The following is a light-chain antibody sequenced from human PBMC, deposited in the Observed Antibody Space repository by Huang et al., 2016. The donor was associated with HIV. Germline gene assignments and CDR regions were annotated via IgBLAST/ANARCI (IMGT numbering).Light chain of an antibody. J-gene: IGKJ4*01. Sequence: EIVLTQSPGTLSLSPGERATLSCRASRSVSTSYLAWYQQNRGQAPRLLIYGASNRATGIPDRFSGSGSGTDFTLTITRLEPEDFAVYYCQQYGSSPLTFGGGTKVEIK. V-gene: IGKV3-20*01. CDR1: RSVSTSY. CDR3: QQYGSSPLT. CDR2: GAS.